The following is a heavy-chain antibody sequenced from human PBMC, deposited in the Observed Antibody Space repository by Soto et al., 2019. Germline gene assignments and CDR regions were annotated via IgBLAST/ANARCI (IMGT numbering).Heavy chain of an antibody. CDR1: GGSISSYY. J-gene: IGHJ5*02. V-gene: IGHV4-59*01. Sequence: SETLSLTCTVSGGSISSYYWSWIRQPPGKGLEWIGYIYYSGSTNYNPSLKSRVTISVDTSKNQFSLKLSSVTAADTAVYYCARDPYYDFWSGYSPRQLGFDPWGQGTLVTVSS. D-gene: IGHD3-3*01. CDR2: IYYSGST. CDR3: ARDPYYDFWSGYSPRQLGFDP.